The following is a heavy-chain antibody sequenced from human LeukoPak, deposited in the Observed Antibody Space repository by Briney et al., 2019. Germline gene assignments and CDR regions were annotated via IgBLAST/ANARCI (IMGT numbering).Heavy chain of an antibody. CDR2: INPSGGST. V-gene: IGHV1-46*01. J-gene: IGHJ4*02. Sequence: ASVTVSCTASGYTFTSYYMHWVRQAPGQGLEWMGIINPSGGSTSYAQKFQGRVTMTRDTSTSTVYMELSSLRSEDTAVYYCARDLEMATIRPKFLFDYWGQGTLVTVSS. CDR3: ARDLEMATIRPKFLFDY. D-gene: IGHD5-24*01. CDR1: GYTFTSYY.